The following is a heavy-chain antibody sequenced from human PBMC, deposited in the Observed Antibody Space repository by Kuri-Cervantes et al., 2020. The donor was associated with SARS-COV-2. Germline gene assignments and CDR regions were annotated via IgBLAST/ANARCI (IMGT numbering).Heavy chain of an antibody. CDR3: ARVRVIVRRPGKRGDGIDAFDI. J-gene: IGHJ3*02. D-gene: IGHD2/OR15-2a*01. CDR2: IKQDGSEK. CDR1: GFTFSSYW. V-gene: IGHV3-7*01. Sequence: GGSLRLSCAASGFTFSSYWMSWVRQAPGKGLEWVANIKQDGSEKYYVDSVKGRFTISRDNAKNSLYLQMNSLRAEDTAVYYCARVRVIVRRPGKRGDGIDAFDIWGQGTMVTVSS.